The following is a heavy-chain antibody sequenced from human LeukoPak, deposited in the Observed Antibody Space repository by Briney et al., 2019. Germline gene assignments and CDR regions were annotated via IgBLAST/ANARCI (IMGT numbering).Heavy chain of an antibody. Sequence: SVKVSCKASGGTFSSYAISWVRQAPGQGLEWMGGIIPIFGTANYAQKFQGRVTITADGSTSTAYMELSSLRSEDTAVYYCARGSYCSSTSCSRGRFDPWGQGTLVTVSS. D-gene: IGHD2-2*01. V-gene: IGHV1-69*13. J-gene: IGHJ5*02. CDR3: ARGSYCSSTSCSRGRFDP. CDR2: IIPIFGTA. CDR1: GGTFSSYA.